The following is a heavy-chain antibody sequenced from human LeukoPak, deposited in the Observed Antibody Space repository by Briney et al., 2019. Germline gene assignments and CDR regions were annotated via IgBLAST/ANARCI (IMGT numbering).Heavy chain of an antibody. J-gene: IGHJ3*02. CDR1: GFTFSGYW. CDR2: INPDGTTT. V-gene: IGHV3-74*03. CDR3: ARGGQQLVHEGAFDI. Sequence: GGSLRLSCAASGFTFSGYWMHWVRQAPGKGLVWVSRINPDGTTTTYADSVRGRFNISRDNARNTLYLQMNSLRAEDTAVYYCARGGQQLVHEGAFDIWGQGTMVIVSS. D-gene: IGHD6-13*01.